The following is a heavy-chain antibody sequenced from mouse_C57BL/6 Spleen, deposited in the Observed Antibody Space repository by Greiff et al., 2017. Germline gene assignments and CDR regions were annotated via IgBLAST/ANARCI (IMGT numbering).Heavy chain of an antibody. CDR3: AMSDDYEGYAMDY. V-gene: IGHV1-82*01. J-gene: IGHJ4*01. D-gene: IGHD2-4*01. CDR1: GYAFSSSW. CDR2: IYPGDGGT. Sequence: QVQLKQSGPELVKPGASVKISCKASGYAFSSSWMNWVKQRPGKGLEWIGRIYPGDGGTNYNGKFKGKATLTADKSSSTAYMQLSSLTSEDSAVYFCAMSDDYEGYAMDYWGQGTSVTVSS.